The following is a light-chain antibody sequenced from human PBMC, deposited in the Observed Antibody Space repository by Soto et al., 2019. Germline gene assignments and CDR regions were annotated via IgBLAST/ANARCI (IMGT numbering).Light chain of an antibody. J-gene: IGLJ1*01. CDR3: CSYAGSSTYV. V-gene: IGLV2-23*02. CDR1: SSDVGSYNL. CDR2: EVS. Sequence: ALTHPASVSGSPGQSNTISCTGTSSDVGSYNLVSWYQQHPGKAPKLMIYEVSKRPSGVSNRFSGSKSGNTASLTISGLQAEDEADYYCCSYAGSSTYVFGTGTKVTV.